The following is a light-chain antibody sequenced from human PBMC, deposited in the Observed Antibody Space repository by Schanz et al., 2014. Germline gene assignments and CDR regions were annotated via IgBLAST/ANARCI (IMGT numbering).Light chain of an antibody. V-gene: IGLV1-40*01. CDR1: SSNIGAGYD. J-gene: IGLJ3*02. CDR2: GNS. CDR3: SSYTRSSWV. Sequence: QSVLTQPPSVSGAPGQRVTISCTGSSSNIGAGYDVHWYQQLPGTAPKLLIYGNSNRPSGVPDRISGSKSGTSASLAITGLQAEDEADYYCSSYTRSSWVFGGGTKVTVL.